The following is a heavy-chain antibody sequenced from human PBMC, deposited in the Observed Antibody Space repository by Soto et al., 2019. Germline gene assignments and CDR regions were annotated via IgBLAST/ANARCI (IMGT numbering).Heavy chain of an antibody. Sequence: GGSLRLSCAASGFTFSSYAMSWVRQAPGKGLEWVSAISGSGGSTYYADSVKGRFTISRDNSKNTLYLQMNSLRAEDTAVYYCAKDQHSKDSSGWFDAFDIWGQGTMVTVSS. J-gene: IGHJ3*02. CDR2: ISGSGGST. CDR3: AKDQHSKDSSGWFDAFDI. V-gene: IGHV3-23*01. D-gene: IGHD6-19*01. CDR1: GFTFSSYA.